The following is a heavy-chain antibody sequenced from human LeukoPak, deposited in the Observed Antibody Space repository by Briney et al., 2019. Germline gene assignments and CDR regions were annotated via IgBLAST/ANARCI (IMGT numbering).Heavy chain of an antibody. CDR1: GFTFNSYA. CDR3: AKDQVIAAAANSDY. Sequence: GGSPRLSCAASGFTFNSYAMSRVRQAPGKGLEWVASISGGGSGTFYPDSVKGRFTISRDNSKNTLYLQMNSLRAEDTAVYYCAKDQVIAAAANSDYWGQGTLVTVSS. D-gene: IGHD6-13*01. V-gene: IGHV3-23*01. J-gene: IGHJ4*02. CDR2: ISGGGSGT.